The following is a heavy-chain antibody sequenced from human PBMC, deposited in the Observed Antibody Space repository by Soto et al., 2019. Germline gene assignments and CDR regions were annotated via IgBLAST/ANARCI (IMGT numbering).Heavy chain of an antibody. CDR2: FDPEDGET. J-gene: IGHJ4*02. D-gene: IGHD2-15*01. V-gene: IGHV1-24*01. CDR3: ATGTGYCSGGSCYSKRYIDY. Sequence: ASVKVSCKVSGYTLTELSMHWVRQAPGKGLEWMGGFDPEDGETIYAQKFQGRVTMTEDTSTDTAYMELSSLRSEDTAVYYCATGTGYCSGGSCYSKRYIDYWGQGTLVTVSS. CDR1: GYTLTELS.